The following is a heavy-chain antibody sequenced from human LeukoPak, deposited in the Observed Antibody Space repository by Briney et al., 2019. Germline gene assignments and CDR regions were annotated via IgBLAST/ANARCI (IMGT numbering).Heavy chain of an antibody. CDR1: GYSFTSYW. J-gene: IGHJ4*01. Sequence: GESLKISCKGSGYSFTSYWIGWVRQMPGKGLEWMGIIYPGDSDTRYGPSFQGQVTISAEKSISTAYLQWSSLKASDTAMYYCATLYSSTWPIYWGHGTLVTVSS. CDR3: ATLYSSTWPIY. D-gene: IGHD2-2*01. V-gene: IGHV5-51*01. CDR2: IYPGDSDT.